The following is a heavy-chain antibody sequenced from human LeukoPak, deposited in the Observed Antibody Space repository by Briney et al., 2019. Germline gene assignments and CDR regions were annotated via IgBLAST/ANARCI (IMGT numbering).Heavy chain of an antibody. D-gene: IGHD1-14*01. J-gene: IGHJ4*02. CDR1: GGSISTSSYY. CDR3: ARRGNYNPGYFDY. Sequence: PSETLSLTCTVSGGSISTSSYYWGWIRQPPGQGLEWIGSIYYSGSTYYNPSLKSRVTISVDTSKDQFSLKLSSVTAADTAIYYCARRGNYNPGYFDYWGQGTLVTVSS. V-gene: IGHV4-39*01. CDR2: IYYSGST.